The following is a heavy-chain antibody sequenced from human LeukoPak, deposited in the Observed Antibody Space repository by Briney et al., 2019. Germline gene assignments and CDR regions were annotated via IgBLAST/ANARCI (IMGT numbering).Heavy chain of an antibody. CDR1: GYTFTGYY. Sequence: ASVKVSCKASGYTFTGYYMHWVRQAPGQGLEWMGWINPNSGGTNYAQKFQGRVTITADKPTSTAYMELSSLRSEDTAVYYCARDWALVGRGFWGQGTLVTVSS. D-gene: IGHD3-10*01. V-gene: IGHV1-2*02. J-gene: IGHJ4*02. CDR3: ARDWALVGRGF. CDR2: INPNSGGT.